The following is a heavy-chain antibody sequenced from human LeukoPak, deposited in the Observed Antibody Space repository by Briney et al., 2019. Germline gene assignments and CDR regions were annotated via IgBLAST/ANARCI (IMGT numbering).Heavy chain of an antibody. CDR2: IYSGGST. J-gene: IGHJ5*02. V-gene: IGHV3-53*01. CDR1: GFTVSSNY. D-gene: IGHD3-22*01. Sequence: GGSLRLSCAASGFTVSSNYMSWVRQAPGKGLEWVSVIYSGGSTYYADSVKGRFTISRDNSKNTLYLQMNSLRAEDTAVYYRASESSGDSSGYPNWFDPWGQGTLVTVSS. CDR3: ASESSGDSSGYPNWFDP.